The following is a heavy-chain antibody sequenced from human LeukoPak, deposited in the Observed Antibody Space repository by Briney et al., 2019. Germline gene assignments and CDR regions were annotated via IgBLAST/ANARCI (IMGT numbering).Heavy chain of an antibody. Sequence: ASVKVSCKASGGTFSSYAISWVRQAPGQGLEWMGWINPNSGGTNYAQKFQGRVTMTRDTSISTAYMELSRLRSDDTAVYYCARAPRGIVVVPAANKNWFDPWGQGTLVTVS. CDR2: INPNSGGT. D-gene: IGHD2-2*01. CDR3: ARAPRGIVVVPAANKNWFDP. J-gene: IGHJ5*02. CDR1: GGTFSSYA. V-gene: IGHV1-2*02.